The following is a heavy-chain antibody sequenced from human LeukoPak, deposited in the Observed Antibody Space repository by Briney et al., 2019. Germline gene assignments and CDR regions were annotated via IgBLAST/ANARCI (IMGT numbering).Heavy chain of an antibody. CDR1: GFTFSSYG. CDR2: IWYDGSSK. Sequence: GGSLRLSCAASGFTFSSYGIHWVRQAPGKGLEWVALIWYDGSSKYYADSVKGRFTISRDISKNTLYLQMNSLRAEDTAVYYCARDRSYDFWSGYYTPDYWGQGTLVTVSS. J-gene: IGHJ4*02. D-gene: IGHD3-3*01. CDR3: ARDRSYDFWSGYYTPDY. V-gene: IGHV3-33*01.